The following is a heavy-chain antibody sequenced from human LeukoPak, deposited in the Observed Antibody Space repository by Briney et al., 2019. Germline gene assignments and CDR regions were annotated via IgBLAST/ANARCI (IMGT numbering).Heavy chain of an antibody. Sequence: GASVKVSCKASGYTFTGYYLHWMRQAPGQGLEWMGWINGSSGDTNYTQKFQGRVTMTRDTSISTAYMDLIRLTSDDTAVYYCVRVAVTGIAYFQYWGQGTLVTVPS. CDR2: INGSSGDT. D-gene: IGHD6-19*01. V-gene: IGHV1-2*02. J-gene: IGHJ1*01. CDR1: GYTFTGYY. CDR3: VRVAVTGIAYFQY.